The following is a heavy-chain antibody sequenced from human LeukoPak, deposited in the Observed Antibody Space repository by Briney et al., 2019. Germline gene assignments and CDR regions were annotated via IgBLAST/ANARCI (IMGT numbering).Heavy chain of an antibody. Sequence: GGTLRLSCAASGFTFSSYGMSWVREAPGMGLEGVSANSGSGGSTYYADSVKDRFTISRDNSKNTLYLQMNSLRAEDTAVYYCAKKRVAGGSPGGFDYWGQGTLLIVSS. CDR2: NSGSGGST. D-gene: IGHD3-16*01. CDR1: GFTFSSYG. CDR3: AKKRVAGGSPGGFDY. V-gene: IGHV3-23*01. J-gene: IGHJ4*02.